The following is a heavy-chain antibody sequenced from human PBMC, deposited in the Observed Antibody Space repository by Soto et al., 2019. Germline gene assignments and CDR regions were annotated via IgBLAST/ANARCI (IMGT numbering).Heavy chain of an antibody. V-gene: IGHV3-48*02. CDR1: GFSFSTYS. J-gene: IGHJ4*02. CDR3: ARVEGAGLDS. D-gene: IGHD1-1*01. CDR2: ISWNSDTT. Sequence: HPGGSLRLSCDVAGFSFSTYSMNWVRQAPGKGLEWISYISWNSDTTYYAESVEGRFTISRDNAKKALYLQMNSLRDEDTAVYYCARVEGAGLDSWGQGTLVTISS.